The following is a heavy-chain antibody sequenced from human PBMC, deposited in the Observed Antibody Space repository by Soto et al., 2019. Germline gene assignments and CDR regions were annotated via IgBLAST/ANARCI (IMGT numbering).Heavy chain of an antibody. CDR1: GFTLSDYF. D-gene: IGHD3-22*01. CDR2: SRNKARTYTA. CDR3: ARCFDVGGYYYLGGH. J-gene: IGHJ4*02. V-gene: IGHV3-72*01. Sequence: EVQLVESGGGLVQPGGSLRLSCDASGFTLSDYFVDWVRQAPGKGLEWVGRSRNKARTYTAEYAAPVQGRFSISRDDSGNSVFLQMNSRISEDTAVYYCARCFDVGGYYYLGGHWGQGTLVTVSS.